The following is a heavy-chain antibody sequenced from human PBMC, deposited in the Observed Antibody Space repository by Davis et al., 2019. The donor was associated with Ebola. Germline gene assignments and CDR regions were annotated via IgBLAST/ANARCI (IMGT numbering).Heavy chain of an antibody. CDR1: GGSISSGGYY. Sequence: PSETLSLTCTVSGGSISSGGYYWSWIRQHPGKGLEWIGYIYYSGSTYYNPSLKSRVTISVDTSKNQFSLKLSSVTAADTAVYYCARGPIVVVPAADDAFDIWGQGTMVTVSS. J-gene: IGHJ3*02. CDR3: ARGPIVVVPAADDAFDI. V-gene: IGHV4-31*03. CDR2: IYYSGST. D-gene: IGHD2-2*01.